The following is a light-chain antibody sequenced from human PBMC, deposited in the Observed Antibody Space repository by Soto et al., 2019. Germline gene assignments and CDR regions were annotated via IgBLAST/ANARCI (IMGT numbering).Light chain of an antibody. CDR3: SSYTTMNNLWV. V-gene: IGLV2-14*01. J-gene: IGLJ3*02. CDR1: SGDIGGYNY. Sequence: QSVLTQPASVSGSPGQSITISCTGTSGDIGGYNYVSWYQQHPGKAPKLLISEVTNRPSGVSNRFSGSKSGNTASLTISGLQAEDEADYYCSSYTTMNNLWVFGGGTKVTVL. CDR2: EVT.